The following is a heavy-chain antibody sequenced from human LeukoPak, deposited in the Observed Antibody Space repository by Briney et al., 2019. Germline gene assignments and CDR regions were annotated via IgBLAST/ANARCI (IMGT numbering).Heavy chain of an antibody. D-gene: IGHD1-26*01. J-gene: IGHJ3*02. CDR3: ASTVGATWGDAFDI. Sequence: SVKVSCKASGGTFSSYAISWVRQAPGQGLEWMGGIIPIFGTANYAQKFQGRVTITADESTSTAYMELSSLRSEDTAVYYCASTVGATWGDAFDIWGQGTMVTVSS. V-gene: IGHV1-69*13. CDR1: GGTFSSYA. CDR2: IIPIFGTA.